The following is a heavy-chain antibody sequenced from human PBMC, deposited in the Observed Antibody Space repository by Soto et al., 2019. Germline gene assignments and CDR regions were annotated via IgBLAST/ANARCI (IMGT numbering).Heavy chain of an antibody. V-gene: IGHV1-69*12. CDR2: IIPIFGTA. CDR1: GGTFSSYA. CDR3: AREGGSGNYRYYAMDV. Sequence: QVQLVQSGAEVKKPGSSVKVSCKASGGTFSSYAISWVRQAPGQGLEWMGAIIPIFGTANYAQKFQGRVTITADESTSTAYMELSSLRSEDTAVYYCAREGGSGNYRYYAMDVWGQGTTVTVSS. D-gene: IGHD3-10*01. J-gene: IGHJ6*02.